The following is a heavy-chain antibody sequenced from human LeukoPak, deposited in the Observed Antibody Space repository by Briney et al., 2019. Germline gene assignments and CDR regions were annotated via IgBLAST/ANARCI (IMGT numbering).Heavy chain of an antibody. V-gene: IGHV1-2*02. Sequence: ASVKVSCKASGYTFTGYYMHWVRQAPGQGLEWMGWINPNSGGTNYAQKFQGRVTMTRDTSISTAYMELSRLRSDDTAVYYCARASDSFYSNYDYWGQGTLVTVSS. D-gene: IGHD4-11*01. CDR3: ARASDSFYSNYDY. J-gene: IGHJ4*02. CDR1: GYTFTGYY. CDR2: INPNSGGT.